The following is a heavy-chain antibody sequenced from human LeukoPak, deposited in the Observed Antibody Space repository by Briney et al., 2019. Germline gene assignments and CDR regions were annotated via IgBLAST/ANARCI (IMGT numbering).Heavy chain of an antibody. V-gene: IGHV3-48*02. CDR2: ISSSSSTI. J-gene: IGHJ4*02. Sequence: PGGSLRLSCAASGFTFSSYSMNWVRQAPGKGLEWVSYISSSSSTIYHADSVKGRFTISRDNAKNSLYLQMNSLRDEDTAVYYCARGRAAAGPYYFDYWGQGTLVTVSS. CDR1: GFTFSSYS. CDR3: ARGRAAAGPYYFDY. D-gene: IGHD6-13*01.